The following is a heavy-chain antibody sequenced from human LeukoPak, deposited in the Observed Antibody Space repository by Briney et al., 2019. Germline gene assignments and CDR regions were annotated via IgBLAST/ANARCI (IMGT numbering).Heavy chain of an antibody. Sequence: PSETLSLTCAVSGGSISGSSYYWGWIRQPPGKGLKWIVSIYYSGSTYYNPSLKSRGIISVDTSKNQFSLKLSSVTAADTAVFYCARVPGAPGSIDYWGQGTLVTVSS. CDR1: GGSISGSSYY. V-gene: IGHV4-39*07. D-gene: IGHD1-26*01. J-gene: IGHJ4*02. CDR3: ARVPGAPGSIDY. CDR2: IYYSGST.